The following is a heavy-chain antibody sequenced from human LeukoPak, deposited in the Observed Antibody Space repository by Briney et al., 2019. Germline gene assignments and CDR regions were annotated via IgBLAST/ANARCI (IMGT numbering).Heavy chain of an antibody. CDR1: GVTVSGSY. D-gene: IGHD1-26*01. CDR3: VRVRYSGSWFPVPNLDC. Sequence: GGSLRLSCAASGVTVSGSYMSWVRQAPGKGLEWVSVIYTSGDTYYADSVKGRFTISRDSSKNTLYLQMNTLRTEDTAVYYCVRVRYSGSWFPVPNLDCWGKGPLVTVSS. CDR2: IYTSGDT. J-gene: IGHJ4*02. V-gene: IGHV3-66*01.